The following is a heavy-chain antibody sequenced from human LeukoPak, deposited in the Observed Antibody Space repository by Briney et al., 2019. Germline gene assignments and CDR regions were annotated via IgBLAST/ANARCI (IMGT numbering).Heavy chain of an antibody. CDR1: GFTFSSYA. V-gene: IGHV3-23*01. D-gene: IGHD6-6*01. Sequence: PGGSLRLSCAASGFTFSSYAMSWVRQAPGKGLEWVSAITNSGGDTYHAGSVKGRFTISRDNSKNTLYLQMNSLRVEDTAVYYCAKGSSSSRPYYFDYWGQGTLVTVSS. CDR2: ITNSGGDT. J-gene: IGHJ4*02. CDR3: AKGSSSSRPYYFDY.